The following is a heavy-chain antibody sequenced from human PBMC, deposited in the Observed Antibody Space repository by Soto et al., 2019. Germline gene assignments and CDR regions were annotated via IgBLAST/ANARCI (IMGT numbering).Heavy chain of an antibody. CDR2: IWYDGSNE. CDR1: GFIFSNFG. Sequence: QVQLVESGGGVVQPGRSLRLSCAASGFIFSNFGMHWVRQAPGKGLDWVAVIWYDGSNEYYADSVKGRFTISKDNSKKALYLKMNSLRGEDTAVYYCARDDIPGRAVATYGMDVWGQGTTVTVSS. J-gene: IGHJ6*02. V-gene: IGHV3-33*01. CDR3: ARDDIPGRAVATYGMDV. D-gene: IGHD6-19*01.